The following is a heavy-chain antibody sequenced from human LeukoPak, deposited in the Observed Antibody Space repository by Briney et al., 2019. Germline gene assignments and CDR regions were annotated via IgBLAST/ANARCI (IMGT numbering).Heavy chain of an antibody. CDR1: GFIFGSYA. D-gene: IGHD2-2*01. J-gene: IGHJ4*02. Sequence: LSLSYAASGFIFGSYAMHWVRQAPGKKLEWVAVISSDGSNKDYVDSVKGRFTISRDNSQNTLYLQMNSLRVEDTAIYYCATTQDCSSASCYRPFDCWGQGTLVTVSS. CDR3: ATTQDCSSASCYRPFDC. V-gene: IGHV3-30*03. CDR2: ISSDGSNK.